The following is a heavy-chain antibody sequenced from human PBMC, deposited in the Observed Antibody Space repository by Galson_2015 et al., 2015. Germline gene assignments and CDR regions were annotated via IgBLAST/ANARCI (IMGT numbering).Heavy chain of an antibody. CDR1: GFTFSTYG. J-gene: IGHJ4*02. Sequence: RLSCAASGFTFSTYGLLWVRQAPGKGLEWVAVIWYDGSNKYYADSVKGRFTISRDNSKNTLYLQMNSLRAEDTAVYYCARGGPPDYWGQGTLVTVSS. CDR3: ARGGPPDY. CDR2: IWYDGSNK. V-gene: IGHV3-33*01.